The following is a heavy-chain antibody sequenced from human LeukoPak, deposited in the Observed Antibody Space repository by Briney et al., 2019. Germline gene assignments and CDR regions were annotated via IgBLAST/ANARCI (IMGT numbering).Heavy chain of an antibody. CDR2: ISSSGSTI. V-gene: IGHV3-48*04. CDR1: GFTFNNYG. J-gene: IGHJ6*04. D-gene: IGHD3-10*02. Sequence: GGSLRLSCAASGFTFNNYGMTWVRQAPGKGLEWVSYISSSGSTIYYADSVKGRFTISRDNAKNSLYLQTNSLRAEDTAVYYCAELGITMIGGVWGKGTTVTISS. CDR3: AELGITMIGGV.